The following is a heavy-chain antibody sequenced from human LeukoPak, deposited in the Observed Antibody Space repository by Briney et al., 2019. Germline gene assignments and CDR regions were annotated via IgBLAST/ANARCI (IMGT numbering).Heavy chain of an antibody. Sequence: ASVKVSCKASGYTFTGYYMHWVRQAPGQGLEWMGWINPNSGGTNYAQKFQGWVTMTRDTSISTAYMELSRLRSEDTAVYYCARVDDSSGYCIDYWGQGTLVTVSS. CDR2: INPNSGGT. V-gene: IGHV1-2*04. CDR3: ARVDDSSGYCIDY. CDR1: GYTFTGYY. D-gene: IGHD3-22*01. J-gene: IGHJ4*02.